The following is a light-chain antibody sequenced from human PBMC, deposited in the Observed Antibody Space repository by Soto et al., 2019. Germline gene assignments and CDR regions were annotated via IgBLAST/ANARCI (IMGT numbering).Light chain of an antibody. J-gene: IGKJ1*01. CDR1: QSVSSSY. V-gene: IGKV3-15*01. CDR2: HAS. CDR3: QQYHNWPPWT. Sequence: IVLTQSPFTLSLSQGERATLSCRASQSVSSSYLAWYQQKPGQAPRLLIYHASTRATGVPARFSGSGSGTEFTLTVTSLQSEDFAVYYCQQYHNWPPWTFGQGTKVDIK.